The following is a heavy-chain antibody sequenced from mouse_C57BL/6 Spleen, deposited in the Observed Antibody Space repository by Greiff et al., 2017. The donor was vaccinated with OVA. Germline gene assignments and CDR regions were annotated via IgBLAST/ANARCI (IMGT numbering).Heavy chain of an antibody. D-gene: IGHD1-1*01. Sequence: VQLQQSGPELVKPGASVKISCKASGYTFTDYYMNWVKQSHGKSLEWIGDINPNNGGTSYNQKFKGKATLTVDKSSSTAYMELRSLTSEDSAVYYCARSGWVYYFDYWGQGTTLTVSS. CDR3: ARSGWVYYFDY. CDR1: GYTFTDYY. CDR2: INPNNGGT. J-gene: IGHJ2*01. V-gene: IGHV1-26*01.